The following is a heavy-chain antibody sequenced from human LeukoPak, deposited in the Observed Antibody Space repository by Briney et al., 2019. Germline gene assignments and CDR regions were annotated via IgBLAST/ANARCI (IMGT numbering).Heavy chain of an antibody. Sequence: GGSLRLSCAASGFTFSSNAMSWGRQAPGKGLEWVSAISGSGGRTYYADSVKGRFTISRDNSKNTLYLQMNSLRAEDTAVYYCAKDSLFGSGSYHDYWGQGTLVTVSS. D-gene: IGHD3-10*01. CDR1: GFTFSSNA. CDR3: AKDSLFGSGSYHDY. V-gene: IGHV3-23*01. CDR2: ISGSGGRT. J-gene: IGHJ4*02.